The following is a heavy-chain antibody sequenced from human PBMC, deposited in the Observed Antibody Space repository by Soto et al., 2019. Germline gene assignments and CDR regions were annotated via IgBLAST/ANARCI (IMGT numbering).Heavy chain of an antibody. D-gene: IGHD2-2*01. CDR1: GGSITSYH. V-gene: IGHV4-4*07. Sequence: SETLSLTCIVSGGSITSYHCNWVRKSAGKGLEWIGRIYPTGSTTCNPSLKSRLTMSVDTSKNQFSLRLTSMTAADTAVYYCATGRSEVVPGAMDTWGQGTLVTVSS. CDR3: ATGRSEVVPGAMDT. J-gene: IGHJ5*02. CDR2: IYPTGST.